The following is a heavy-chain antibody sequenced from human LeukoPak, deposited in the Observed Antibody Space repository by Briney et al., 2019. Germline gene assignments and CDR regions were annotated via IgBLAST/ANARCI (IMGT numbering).Heavy chain of an antibody. V-gene: IGHV3-30*02. CDR3: AKDTSTISVSGTCFDY. D-gene: IGHD6-19*01. CDR1: GFTFSSYG. J-gene: IGHJ4*02. Sequence: GGSLRLSCAASGFTFSSYGMSWVRQAPGKGLEWVAFIRYDENNKYYADSVKGRFTISRDNSKNTLYLQMNSLRAEDTAVYYCAKDTSTISVSGTCFDYWGQGTLVTVSS. CDR2: IRYDENNK.